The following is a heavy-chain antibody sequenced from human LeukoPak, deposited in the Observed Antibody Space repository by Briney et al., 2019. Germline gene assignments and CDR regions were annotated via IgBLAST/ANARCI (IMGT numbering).Heavy chain of an antibody. CDR3: ARGGELGVWDWFDP. V-gene: IGHV3-7*03. CDR2: IKQDGSEK. D-gene: IGHD3-16*01. J-gene: IGHJ5*02. Sequence: GGSLRLSCAASGFTFSSYWMSWVRQAPGKGLEWVANIKQDGSEKYYVDSVKSRFTISRDNAKNSLYLQMNSLRAEDTAVYYCARGGELGVWDWFDPWGQGTLVTVSS. CDR1: GFTFSSYW.